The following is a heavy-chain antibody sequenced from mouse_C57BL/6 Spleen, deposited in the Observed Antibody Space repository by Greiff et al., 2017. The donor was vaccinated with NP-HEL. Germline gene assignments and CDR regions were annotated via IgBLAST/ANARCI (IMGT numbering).Heavy chain of an antibody. D-gene: IGHD1-1*01. J-gene: IGHJ1*03. CDR2: ISSGSSTI. V-gene: IGHV5-17*01. Sequence: EVMLVESGGGLVKPGGSLKLSCAASGFTFSDYGMHWVRQAPEKGLEWVAYISSGSSTIYYVDTVKGRFTISRDNAKNTLFLQMTSLRSEDTAMYYCARCITTVVADWYFDVWGTGTTVTVSS. CDR3: ARCITTVVADWYFDV. CDR1: GFTFSDYG.